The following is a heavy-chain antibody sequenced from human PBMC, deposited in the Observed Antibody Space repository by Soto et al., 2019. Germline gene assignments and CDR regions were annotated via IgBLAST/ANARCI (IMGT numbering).Heavy chain of an antibody. V-gene: IGHV3-30*18. CDR2: ISYDGSNK. CDR3: AKAAATYYCSGGYCYNYYFDS. CDR1: GFTFSNYD. D-gene: IGHD2-15*01. J-gene: IGHJ4*02. Sequence: GGSLRLSCAASGFTFSNYDMHWVRQAPGKGLEWVAVISYDGSNKYYADSVRGRFTISRDNSKNTLYLQMNSLRADDTAVYYCAKAAATYYCSGGYCYNYYFDSWGQGTLVTVSS.